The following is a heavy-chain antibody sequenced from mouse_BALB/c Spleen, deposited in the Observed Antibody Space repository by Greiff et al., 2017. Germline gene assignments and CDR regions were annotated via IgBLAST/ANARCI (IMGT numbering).Heavy chain of an antibody. Sequence: EVKLMESGGGLVKPGGSLKLSCAASGFTFSDYYMYWVRQTPEKRLEWVATISDGGSYTYYPDSVKGRFTISRDNAKNNLYLQMSSLKSEDTAMYYCARDGYFDVWGAGTTVTVSS. V-gene: IGHV5-4*02. CDR2: ISDGGSYT. J-gene: IGHJ1*01. CDR3: ARDGYFDV. CDR1: GFTFSDYY.